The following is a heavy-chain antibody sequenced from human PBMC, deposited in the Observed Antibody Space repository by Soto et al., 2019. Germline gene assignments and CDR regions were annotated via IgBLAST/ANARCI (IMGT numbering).Heavy chain of an antibody. Sequence: EVPLVESGGGLVQPWGSLSLSCVGSGFTFSTSWIHWVRQAPGKGLVWVSRISGDGRTTLYADSVNGRFTVSRDNAKNTMYLQMNSLTADDTAVYCCARLGYCYSSDWSWGQGNLVTVSP. V-gene: IGHV3-74*01. CDR1: GFTFSTSW. J-gene: IGHJ5*02. D-gene: IGHD2-15*01. CDR2: ISGDGRTT. CDR3: ARLGYCYSSDWS.